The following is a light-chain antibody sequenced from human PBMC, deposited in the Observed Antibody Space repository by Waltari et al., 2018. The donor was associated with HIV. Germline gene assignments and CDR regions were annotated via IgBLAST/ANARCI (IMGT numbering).Light chain of an antibody. Sequence: DIQMTQSPSSLSASVGDRVTISCRASQSIGRRLNWYQHKPGKAPTLLIYDASTLRSGVPSRFSASGSGTEFTLIISSLQGEDIATYYCQKSDNTPYTFGQGTKLEIK. V-gene: IGKV1-39*01. J-gene: IGKJ2*01. CDR3: QKSDNTPYT. CDR1: QSIGRR. CDR2: DAS.